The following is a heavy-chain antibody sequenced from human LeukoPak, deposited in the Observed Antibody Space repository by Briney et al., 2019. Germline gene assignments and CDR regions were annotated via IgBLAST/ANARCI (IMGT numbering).Heavy chain of an antibody. D-gene: IGHD2-15*01. V-gene: IGHV1-2*02. CDR3: ARGYCSGGSCYWPAAWFDP. Sequence: GASVKVSCKASGYTFTGYYMHWVRQAPGQGLEWMGWINPNSGGTNYAQKFQGRVTMTRDMSISTAYMELSRLRSDDTAVYYCARGYCSGGSCYWPAAWFDPWGQGTLVSVSS. CDR2: INPNSGGT. CDR1: GYTFTGYY. J-gene: IGHJ5*02.